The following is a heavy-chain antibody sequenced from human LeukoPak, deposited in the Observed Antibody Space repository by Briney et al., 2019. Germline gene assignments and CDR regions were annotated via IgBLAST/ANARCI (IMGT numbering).Heavy chain of an antibody. CDR2: IKQDGSET. CDR1: GFTFSNYW. J-gene: IGHJ4*02. V-gene: IGHV3-7*01. CDR3: ARKGGTRGPLNY. Sequence: GGSLRLSCAASGFTFSNYWMSWVRQAPGKGLEWVANIKQDGSETYYVDSVKGRFTISRDNAKNSLFLQMNSLTAEDTAVYYCARKGGTRGPLNYWGQGTLVTVSS. D-gene: IGHD2-8*01.